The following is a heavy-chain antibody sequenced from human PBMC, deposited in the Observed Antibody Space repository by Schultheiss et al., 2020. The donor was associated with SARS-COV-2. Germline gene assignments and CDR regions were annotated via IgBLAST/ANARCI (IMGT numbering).Heavy chain of an antibody. CDR3: ARVVVPAATWFDP. J-gene: IGHJ5*02. V-gene: IGHV4-59*11. CDR2: MYDSGTT. Sequence: SETLSLTCTVSGGSINSHYWTWLRQPPGKGLEWIAYMYDSGTTNYNPSLKSRVTISVDTSKNQFSLKLSSVTAADTAVYYCARVVVPAATWFDPWGQGTLVTVSS. D-gene: IGHD2-2*01. CDR1: GGSINSHY.